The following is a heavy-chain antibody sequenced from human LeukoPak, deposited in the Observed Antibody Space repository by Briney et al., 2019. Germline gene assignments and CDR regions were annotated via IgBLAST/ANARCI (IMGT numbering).Heavy chain of an antibody. Sequence: ASVKVSCKASGYTFTSYGISWVRQAPGQRLEWMGWINGDNGNTKYSQKFQGRVTITRDTSAYTAYMELRSLSSADTAVYFCARAPYDILTGYSLNWFDPWGQGTLVAVSS. D-gene: IGHD3-9*01. CDR1: GYTFTSYG. CDR2: INGDNGNT. J-gene: IGHJ5*02. V-gene: IGHV1-3*01. CDR3: ARAPYDILTGYSLNWFDP.